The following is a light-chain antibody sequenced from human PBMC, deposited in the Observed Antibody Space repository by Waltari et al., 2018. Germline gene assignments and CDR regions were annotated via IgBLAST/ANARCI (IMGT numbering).Light chain of an antibody. CDR3: QQYYSYPAI. V-gene: IGKV1-8*01. CDR1: QGISRY. J-gene: IGKJ3*01. CDR2: AAS. Sequence: AIRMTQSPSSFSASTGDRVTITCRASQGISRYLAWYQQKPGKAPKLLIYAASTLQSGVPSRFSGSGSGTDFTLTISCLQSEDFATYYCQQYYSYPAIFGPGTKVDIK.